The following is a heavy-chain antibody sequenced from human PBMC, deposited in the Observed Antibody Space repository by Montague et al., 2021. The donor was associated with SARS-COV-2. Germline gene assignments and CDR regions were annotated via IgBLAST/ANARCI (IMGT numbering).Heavy chain of an antibody. J-gene: IGHJ6*02. CDR2: ISWNIGSI. D-gene: IGHD3-9*01. V-gene: IGHV3-9*01. CDR3: AKGDISYYYYGMDV. CDR1: VFTFGDYA. Sequence: SLRLSCAASVFTFGDYAMHLVRQAPGKGLEWVSGISWNIGSIGYSDSVKGRFTISRDNAKNSLYLQMNSLRAEDTALYYCAKGDISYYYYGMDVWGQGTTVTVS.